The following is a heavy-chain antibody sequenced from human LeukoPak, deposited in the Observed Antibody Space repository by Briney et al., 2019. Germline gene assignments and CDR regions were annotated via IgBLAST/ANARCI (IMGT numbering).Heavy chain of an antibody. J-gene: IGHJ5*02. D-gene: IGHD2-2*01. CDR2: ISAYNGNT. V-gene: IGHV1-18*01. CDR3: ARDGVVVVPAAPYNWFDP. CDR1: GYTFTSYG. Sequence: ASVKVSCKASGYTFTSYGVSWVRQAPGQGLEWMGWISAYNGNTNYAQKLQGRVTMTTDTSTWTAYMELRSLRSDDTAVYYCARDGVVVVPAAPYNWFDPWGQGTLVTVSS.